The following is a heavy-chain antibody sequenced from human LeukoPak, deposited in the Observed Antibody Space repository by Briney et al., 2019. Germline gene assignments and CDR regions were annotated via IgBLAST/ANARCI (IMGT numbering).Heavy chain of an antibody. D-gene: IGHD2-15*01. J-gene: IGHJ4*02. CDR2: IIPIFGTA. V-gene: IGHV1-69*13. CDR1: GYTFTSYA. CDR3: ARVDCSGGSCYSGPIDY. Sequence: SVKVSCKASGYTFTSYAMNWVRQAPGQGLEWMGGIIPIFGTANYAQKFQGRVTITADESTSTAYMELCSLRSEDTAVYYCARVDCSGGSCYSGPIDYWGQGTLVTVSS.